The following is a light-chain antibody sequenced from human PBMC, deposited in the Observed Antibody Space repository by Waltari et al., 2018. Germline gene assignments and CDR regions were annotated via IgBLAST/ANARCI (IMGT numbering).Light chain of an antibody. CDR2: EVT. V-gene: IGLV2-23*02. Sequence: QSALTQPASVSGSPGQSLTISSTGTSSDIGSSNFVSWYQHHPGKAPKLILYEVTKRPSGVSDRFSGSKSGNTASLAISGLQAEDDADYYCYSSAMSAFVVFGGGTKLTVL. CDR1: SSDIGSSNF. J-gene: IGLJ3*02. CDR3: YSSAMSAFVV.